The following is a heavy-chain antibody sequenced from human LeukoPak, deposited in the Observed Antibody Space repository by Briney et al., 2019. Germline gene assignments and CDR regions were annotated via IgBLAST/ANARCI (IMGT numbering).Heavy chain of an antibody. V-gene: IGHV1-69*13. J-gene: IGHJ5*02. D-gene: IGHD3-10*02. CDR3: VRRLGSGSVFDP. Sequence: GASVKVSCKASGGTFSSYAISWVRQAPGQGLEWMGGIIPIFGTANYAQKFQGRVTITADESTSTAYMELSSLRSEDTAVYYCVRRLGSGSVFDPWGQGTLVTVSS. CDR2: IIPIFGTA. CDR1: GGTFSSYA.